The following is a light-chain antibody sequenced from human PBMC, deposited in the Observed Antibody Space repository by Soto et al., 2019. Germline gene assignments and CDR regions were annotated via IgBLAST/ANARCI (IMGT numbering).Light chain of an antibody. CDR2: GAS. CDR3: QQRNIWPPVT. V-gene: IGKV3-11*01. Sequence: EGVLSQSPATRSLSPGERATLSWRASQSVSNYLASYQQKTRQHPRLLIYGASNRATGITARFSGSGSGTAFTLTISSLEHEDYAVYYCQQRNIWPPVTFGHGTRLEI. J-gene: IGKJ5*01. CDR1: QSVSNY.